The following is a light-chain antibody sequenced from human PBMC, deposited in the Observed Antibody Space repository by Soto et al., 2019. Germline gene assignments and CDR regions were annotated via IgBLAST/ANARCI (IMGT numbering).Light chain of an antibody. Sequence: EIVMTQSPATLSVSPGERATLSCRASQSVSSNLAWYQQKPGQDPRLLIYGSSTTSTGIPARFSGRGSGTEFTLTISSLQSEDFAVYYGQQYNNWPPLTFGRGTKVEIK. CDR2: GSS. CDR1: QSVSSN. J-gene: IGKJ4*01. V-gene: IGKV3-15*01. CDR3: QQYNNWPPLT.